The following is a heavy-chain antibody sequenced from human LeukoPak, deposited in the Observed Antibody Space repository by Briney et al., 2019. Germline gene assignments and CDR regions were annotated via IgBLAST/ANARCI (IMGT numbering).Heavy chain of an antibody. CDR3: ARPGTSNGWYKDAFDI. CDR2: IYPSDSDT. V-gene: IGHV5-51*01. CDR1: GYGFNIYW. D-gene: IGHD6-19*01. Sequence: GESLKISCKGSGYGFNIYWIAWVRQMPGKGLEWMGIIYPSDSDTRYSPSFQGQVTISVDKSINTAYLQWSSLKASDTAMYYCARPGTSNGWYKDAFDIWGQGTMVTVSS. J-gene: IGHJ3*02.